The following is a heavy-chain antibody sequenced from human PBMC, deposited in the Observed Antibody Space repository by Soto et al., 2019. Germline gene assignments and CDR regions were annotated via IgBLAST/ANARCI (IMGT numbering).Heavy chain of an antibody. V-gene: IGHV3-21*01. D-gene: IGHD1-26*01. CDR1: GFTFSSYS. J-gene: IGHJ4*02. Sequence: LRLSCAASGFTFSSYSMNWVRQAPGKGLEWVSSISSSSSYIYYADSVKGRFTISRDNAKNSLYLQMNSLRAEDTAVYYCASLGGSYYVPFDYWGQGTLVTVSS. CDR3: ASLGGSYYVPFDY. CDR2: ISSSSSYI.